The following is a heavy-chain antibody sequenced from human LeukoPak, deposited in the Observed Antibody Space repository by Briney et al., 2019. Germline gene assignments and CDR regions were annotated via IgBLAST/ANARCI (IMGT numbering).Heavy chain of an antibody. CDR3: ALGLVVAADDAFDI. CDR2: IIPILGIA. J-gene: IGHJ3*02. D-gene: IGHD2-15*01. CDR1: GGTFSSYT. Sequence: EASVTVSCKASGGTFSSYTISWVRQAPGQGLEWMGRIIPILGIANYAQKFQGSVTITADKSTSTAYMELSSLRSEDTAVYYCALGLVVAADDAFDIWGQGTMVTVSS. V-gene: IGHV1-69*02.